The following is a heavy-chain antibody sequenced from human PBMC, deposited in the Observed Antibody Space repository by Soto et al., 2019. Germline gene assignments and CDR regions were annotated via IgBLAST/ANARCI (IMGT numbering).Heavy chain of an antibody. J-gene: IGHJ5*02. CDR2: IYNSVST. D-gene: IGHD3-16*01. CDR1: GDSISNTHY. CDR3: VRNATSATTSWGGKDHKWFDP. V-gene: IGHV4-38-2*01. Sequence: SETLSLTCAVSGDSISNTHYWGWIRQPPGKGLEWIGSIYNSVSTHYNPSLKSRVTMSVDTSKNQFSLRLSPVTAADTAVYYCVRNATSATTSWGGKDHKWFDPWGQGTQVTVSS.